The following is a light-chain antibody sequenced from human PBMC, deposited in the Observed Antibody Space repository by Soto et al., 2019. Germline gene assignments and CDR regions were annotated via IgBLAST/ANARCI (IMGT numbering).Light chain of an antibody. CDR1: QDISNY. V-gene: IGKV1-33*01. Sequence: DIQMTQSPSSLSASVGERVTISCQASQDISNYLNWYQQKPGKAAKLLIYDASNLETGVPSRFSRSGSGTDFTFTISSLQPEDIATYYCQQYDNLPRFTFGPGTKVDIK. J-gene: IGKJ3*01. CDR2: DAS. CDR3: QQYDNLPRFT.